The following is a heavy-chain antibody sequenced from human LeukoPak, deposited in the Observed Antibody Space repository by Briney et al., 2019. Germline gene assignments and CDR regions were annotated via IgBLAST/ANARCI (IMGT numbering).Heavy chain of an antibody. CDR3: ARNPAGIGDY. J-gene: IGHJ4*02. Sequence: GGSLRLSCAASGFTFSTYNMNWVRQAPGKGLEWVSFISSDSRIIYYADSVKGRFTVSRDNAKNSLCLQMNSLRDEDTAVYYCARNPAGIGDYWGQGTLVTVSS. CDR2: ISSDSRII. V-gene: IGHV3-48*02. CDR1: GFTFSTYN. D-gene: IGHD1-26*01.